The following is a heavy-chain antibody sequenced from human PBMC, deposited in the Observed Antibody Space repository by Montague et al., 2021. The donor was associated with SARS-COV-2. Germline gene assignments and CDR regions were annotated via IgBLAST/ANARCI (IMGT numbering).Heavy chain of an antibody. CDR1: GFTFSSYS. V-gene: IGHV3-21*01. D-gene: IGHD3-16*02. J-gene: IGHJ5*02. Sequence: SLRLSCAASGFTFSSYSMNWVRQVPGKGLEWVSSISSSSSYIYYXDSVKGRFTISRDNAKNSLYLQMNSLRAEDTAVYYCARDDYVWGSYRYSQYNWFDPWGQGTLVTVSS. CDR3: ARDDYVWGSYRYSQYNWFDP. CDR2: ISSSSSYI.